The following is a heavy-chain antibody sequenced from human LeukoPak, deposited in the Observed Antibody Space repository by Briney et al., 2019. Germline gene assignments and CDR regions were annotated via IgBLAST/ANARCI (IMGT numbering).Heavy chain of an antibody. Sequence: ASVKVSCKASGYTFTSYGISWVRQAPGQGLEWMGWISAYNGNTNYAQKLQGRVTMTTDTSTSTAYMELRSLRSDDTAVYYCARDQVAGDYVWGSYRFAPGYWGQGTLVTVSS. J-gene: IGHJ4*02. CDR1: GYTFTSYG. CDR3: ARDQVAGDYVWGSYRFAPGY. D-gene: IGHD3-16*02. V-gene: IGHV1-18*01. CDR2: ISAYNGNT.